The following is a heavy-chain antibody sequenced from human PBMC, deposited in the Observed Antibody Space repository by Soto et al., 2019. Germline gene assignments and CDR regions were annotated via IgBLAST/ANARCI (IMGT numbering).Heavy chain of an antibody. CDR2: ISAYNGNT. Sequence: QVQLVQSGAEVKKPGASVKVSCKASGYTFTSYGISWVRQAPGQGLEWMGWISAYNGNTNYAQKLQGRVTMTTDTSTSTAYMELRSLRSDDTAVYYCARVGLGYSSGWPTSYYYYCMDVWGQGTTVTVSS. J-gene: IGHJ6*02. D-gene: IGHD6-19*01. CDR3: ARVGLGYSSGWPTSYYYYCMDV. V-gene: IGHV1-18*04. CDR1: GYTFTSYG.